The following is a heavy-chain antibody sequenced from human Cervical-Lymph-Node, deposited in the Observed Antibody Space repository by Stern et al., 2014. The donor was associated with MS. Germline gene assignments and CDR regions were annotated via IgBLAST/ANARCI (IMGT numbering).Heavy chain of an antibody. CDR2: INHSGST. V-gene: IGHV4-34*01. CDR1: GGSFSGYY. J-gene: IGHJ6*02. CDR3: ARGGEGYGDYYYYYGMDV. D-gene: IGHD4-17*01. Sequence: VQLQQWGAGLLKPSETLSLTCAVYGGSFSGYYWSWIRQPPGKGLEWIGEINHSGSTNYNPSLKSRVTISVETSKNQISLKLSSVTAAGTAVYYCARGGEGYGDYYYYYGMDVWGQGTTVTVSS.